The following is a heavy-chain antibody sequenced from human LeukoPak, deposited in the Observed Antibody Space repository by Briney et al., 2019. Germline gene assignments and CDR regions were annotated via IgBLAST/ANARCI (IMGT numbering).Heavy chain of an antibody. CDR1: GFTFSSYW. Sequence: GGSLRLSCAASGFTFSSYWMTWVRQAPGKGLEWVANIKQDGSEEYYVDSVKGRFTISRDNAKNSLYLQMNSLRAEDTAVYYCAELGITMIGGVWGKGTTVTISS. CDR2: IKQDGSEE. D-gene: IGHD3-10*02. V-gene: IGHV3-7*01. CDR3: AELGITMIGGV. J-gene: IGHJ6*04.